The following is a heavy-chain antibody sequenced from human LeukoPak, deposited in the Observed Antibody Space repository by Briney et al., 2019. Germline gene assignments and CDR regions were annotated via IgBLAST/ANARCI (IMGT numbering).Heavy chain of an antibody. D-gene: IGHD2-8*02. CDR3: ARTLLGRLFDY. CDR1: GGSINSYY. J-gene: IGHJ4*02. V-gene: IGHV4-59*08. Sequence: SETLSLTCTVSGGSINSYYWSWIRQPPGKGLEWIGYIYYSASTNYNPSLKSRVTISLDTSKNQFSLKLNPVTAADTAGYYCARTLLGRLFDYWGQGALVTVSS. CDR2: IYYSAST.